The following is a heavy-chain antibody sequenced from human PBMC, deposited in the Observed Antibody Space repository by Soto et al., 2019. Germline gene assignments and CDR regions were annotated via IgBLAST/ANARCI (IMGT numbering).Heavy chain of an antibody. V-gene: IGHV4-30-4*01. CDR1: GGSISSGDYY. CDR3: ARDLGYSGYELDY. CDR2: IYYSGST. D-gene: IGHD5-12*01. J-gene: IGHJ4*02. Sequence: PSETLSLTCTVSGGSISSGDYYWSWIRQPPGKGLEWIGYIYYSGSTYYNPSLKSRVTISVDTSKNQFSLKLSSVTAADTAVYYCARDLGYSGYELDYWGQGTLVTVSS.